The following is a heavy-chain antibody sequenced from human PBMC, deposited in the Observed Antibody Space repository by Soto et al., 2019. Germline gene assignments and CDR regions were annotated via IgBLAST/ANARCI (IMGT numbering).Heavy chain of an antibody. J-gene: IGHJ6*02. V-gene: IGHV4-59*01. CDR3: ARDYYINYYYYGMDV. CDR2: IYYSGST. CDR1: GGSISSYY. D-gene: IGHD3-22*01. Sequence: PSETLSLTCTVSGGSISSYYWSWIRQPPGKGLEWIGHIYYSGSTNYNPSLKSRVTISVDTSKNQFSLKLSSVTAADTAVYYCARDYYINYYYYGMDVWGQGTTVTVSS.